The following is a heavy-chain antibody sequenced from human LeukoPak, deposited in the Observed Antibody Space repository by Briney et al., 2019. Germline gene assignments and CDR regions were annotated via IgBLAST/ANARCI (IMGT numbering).Heavy chain of an antibody. CDR2: IYPGDSDT. CDR1: GYTFNNYW. V-gene: IGHV5-51*01. Sequence: GESLKISCKGSGYTFNNYWIAWVRQMPGKGLEWMGIIYPGDSDTKYSPSFQGQVTFSVDKSIGAAYLQWNSLKASDTAMFYCARRAVANNYFDYWGQGTLVTVSS. CDR3: ARRAVANNYFDY. D-gene: IGHD6-19*01. J-gene: IGHJ4*02.